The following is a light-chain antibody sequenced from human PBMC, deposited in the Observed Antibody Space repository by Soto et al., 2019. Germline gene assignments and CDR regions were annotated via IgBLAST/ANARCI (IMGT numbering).Light chain of an antibody. CDR2: DAS. CDR3: QQYIHWPRT. J-gene: IGKJ1*01. Sequence: EIEMMHSPATLSVSPGETATLSCRASQSVSSKSACYQQKPGQVPSLLICDASIRATGISARFSDGGSGTKLTLTIRSLQSEDFAVYYCQQYIHWPRTLGQET. CDR1: QSVSSK. V-gene: IGKV3-15*01.